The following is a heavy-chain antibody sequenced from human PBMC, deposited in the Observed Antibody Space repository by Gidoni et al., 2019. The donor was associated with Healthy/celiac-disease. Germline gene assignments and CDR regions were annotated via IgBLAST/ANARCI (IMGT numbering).Heavy chain of an antibody. CDR3: ARGGSSWYSSRRAYFDY. D-gene: IGHD6-13*01. V-gene: IGHV3-33*01. Sequence: QVQLVESGGGVVQPGRSLRLSCAASGFTFSSNGMHWVRQAPGKGLEWVAVIWYDGSNKYYADSVKGRFTISRDNSKNTLYLQMNSLRAEDTAVYYCARGGSSWYSSRRAYFDYWGQGTLVTVSS. J-gene: IGHJ4*02. CDR2: IWYDGSNK. CDR1: GFTFSSNG.